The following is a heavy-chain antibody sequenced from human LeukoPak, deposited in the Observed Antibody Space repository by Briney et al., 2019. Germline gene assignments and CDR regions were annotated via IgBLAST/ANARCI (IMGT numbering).Heavy chain of an antibody. CDR1: GGSFSGYC. D-gene: IGHD3-16*02. V-gene: IGHV4-34*01. J-gene: IGHJ4*02. Sequence: PSETLSLTCAVYGGSFSGYCWSWIRQPPGKGLEWIREINHSGSTNYNPSLKSRVTISVDTSKNQFSLKLSSVTAADTAVYYCARSIGGVWGSYRQPDYWGQGTLVTVSS. CDR2: INHSGST. CDR3: ARSIGGVWGSYRQPDY.